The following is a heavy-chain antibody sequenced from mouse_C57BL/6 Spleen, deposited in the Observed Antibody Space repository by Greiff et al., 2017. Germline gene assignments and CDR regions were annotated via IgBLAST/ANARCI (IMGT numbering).Heavy chain of an antibody. CDR2: INYDGSST. J-gene: IGHJ2*01. CDR3: ARLENWDYFDY. CDR1: GFTFSDYY. D-gene: IGHD4-1*01. V-gene: IGHV5-16*01. Sequence: EVKLVESEGGLVQPGSSMKLSCTASGFTFSDYYMAWVRQVPEKGLEWVANINYDGSSTYYLDSLKSRFIISRDNAKNILYLQMSSLKSEDTATYYCARLENWDYFDYWGQGTTLTVSS.